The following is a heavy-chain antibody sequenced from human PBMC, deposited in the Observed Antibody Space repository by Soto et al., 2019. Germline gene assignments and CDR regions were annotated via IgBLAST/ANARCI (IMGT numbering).Heavy chain of an antibody. V-gene: IGHV1-69*06. CDR3: ASPREVRGAIYYMDV. Sequence: SVKVSCKASGGTFSSYAISWVRQAPGQGLEWMGGITPIFGTANYAQKFQGRVTITADKSTSTAYMELSSLRSEDTAVYYCASPREVRGAIYYMDVWGKGTTITVCS. CDR2: ITPIFGTA. CDR1: GGTFSSYA. J-gene: IGHJ6*03. D-gene: IGHD3-10*01.